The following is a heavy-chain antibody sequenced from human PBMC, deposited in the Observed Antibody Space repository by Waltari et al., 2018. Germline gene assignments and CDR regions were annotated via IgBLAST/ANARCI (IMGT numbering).Heavy chain of an antibody. V-gene: IGHV4-39*07. J-gene: IGHJ6*02. Sequence: QLQLQESGPGLVKPSETLSLTCTVSGGSISSSSYYWGWIRQPPGKGLEWIGSIYYSGSTYYNPSLKSRVTISVDTSKNQFSLKLSSVTAADTAVYYCARDKGYCSGGSCYNGMDVWGQGTTVTVSS. CDR3: ARDKGYCSGGSCYNGMDV. D-gene: IGHD2-15*01. CDR1: GGSISSSSYY. CDR2: IYYSGST.